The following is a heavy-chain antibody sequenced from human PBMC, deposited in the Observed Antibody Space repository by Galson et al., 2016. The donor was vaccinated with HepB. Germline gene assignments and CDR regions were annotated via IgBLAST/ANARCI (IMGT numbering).Heavy chain of an antibody. J-gene: IGHJ4*02. Sequence: SLRLSCAASGFTFSTYTMNWVRKAPGKGLEWLSSITPSSSYIFYADSVKGRITIPRDTAKNSLFLQMNSLRAEDTAVYYCARERLDYTSTSGIDYWGQGTLVTVSS. CDR3: ARERLDYTSTSGIDY. D-gene: IGHD6-6*01. CDR2: ITPSSSYI. CDR1: GFTFSTYT. V-gene: IGHV3-21*01.